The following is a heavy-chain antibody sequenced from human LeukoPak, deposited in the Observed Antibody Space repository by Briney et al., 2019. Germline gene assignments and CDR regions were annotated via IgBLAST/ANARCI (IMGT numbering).Heavy chain of an antibody. CDR3: ATKPGYCSGGSCYSQNGNWFDP. D-gene: IGHD2-15*01. J-gene: IGHJ5*02. CDR2: LYYTGSS. V-gene: IGHV4-34*09. CDR1: GGSFSGYY. Sequence: PSETLSLTCAVYGGSFSGYYWSWIRQPPVNGLEWIGHLYYTGSSFYNPSLKSRVTISVDTSENQFSLNLNSVTAADTAVYYCATKPGYCSGGSCYSQNGNWFDPWGQGTLVTVSS.